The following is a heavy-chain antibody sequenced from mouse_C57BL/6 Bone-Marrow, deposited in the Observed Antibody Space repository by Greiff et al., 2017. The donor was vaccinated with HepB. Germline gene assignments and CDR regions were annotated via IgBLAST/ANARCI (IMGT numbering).Heavy chain of an antibody. CDR3: ARYGSSYDEFAY. V-gene: IGHV1-64*01. Sequence: VQLQQPGAELVKPGASVKLSCKASGYTFTSYWMHWVKQRPGQGLEWIGMIHPNSGSTNYNEKFKSKATLTVDKSSSTAYMQLSSLTSEDSAVYYCARYGSSYDEFAYWGQGTLVTVSA. CDR2: IHPNSGST. J-gene: IGHJ3*01. D-gene: IGHD1-1*01. CDR1: GYTFTSYW.